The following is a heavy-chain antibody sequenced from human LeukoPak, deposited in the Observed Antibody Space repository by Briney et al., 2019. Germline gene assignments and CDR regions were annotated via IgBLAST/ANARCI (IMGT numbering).Heavy chain of an antibody. CDR1: GFTFSSYG. CDR2: IWYDGSNK. V-gene: IGHV3-33*08. CDR3: AGVLPSYTGDAFDI. D-gene: IGHD2-15*01. J-gene: IGHJ3*02. Sequence: QPGGSLRLSCAASGFTFSSYGMHWVRQAPGKGLEWVAVIWYDGSNKYYADSVKGRFTISRDNSKNTLYLQMNSLRAEDTAVYYCAGVLPSYTGDAFDIWGQGTMVTVSS.